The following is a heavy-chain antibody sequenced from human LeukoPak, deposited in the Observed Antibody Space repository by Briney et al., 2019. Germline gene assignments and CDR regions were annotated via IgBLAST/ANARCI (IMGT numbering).Heavy chain of an antibody. J-gene: IGHJ4*02. V-gene: IGHV1-69*05. D-gene: IGHD6-13*01. CDR1: GCTFSSYA. Sequence: ASVKVSCKASGCTFSSYAISWVRQAPGQGLEWMGRIIPIFGTADYAQKFQGRVTITTDESTSTAYMELSSLRSEDTAVYYCARTYLAAAGTKQWLVPPSYWGQGTLVTVSS. CDR3: ARTYLAAAGTKQWLVPPSY. CDR2: IIPIFGTA.